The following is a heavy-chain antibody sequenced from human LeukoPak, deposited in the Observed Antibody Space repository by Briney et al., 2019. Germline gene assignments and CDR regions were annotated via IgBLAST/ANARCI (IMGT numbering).Heavy chain of an antibody. Sequence: GGSLRLSCAASGFTFSSYWMNWARQAPGKGLEWVAGINHNGNVNYYVDSVKGRFTISRDNAKNSLYLQMSNLRAEDTAVYFCARGGGLDVWGQGATVTVSS. CDR1: GFTFSSYW. V-gene: IGHV3-7*03. D-gene: IGHD3-16*01. CDR3: ARGGGLDV. CDR2: INHNGNVN. J-gene: IGHJ6*02.